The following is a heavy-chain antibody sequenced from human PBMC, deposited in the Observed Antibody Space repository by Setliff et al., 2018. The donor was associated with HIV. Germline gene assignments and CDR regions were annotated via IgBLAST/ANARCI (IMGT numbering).Heavy chain of an antibody. CDR1: GGSITSYY. V-gene: IGHV4-4*07. Sequence: SETLSLTCTVSGGSITSYYWSWIRQPAGKGLEWFGRIYISGSTNYNPSLKSRVTISVDTSKNQFSLKLSSVTAADTAVYYCAGGLHYGLGKFGYWGQGTLVTVSS. CDR2: IYISGST. J-gene: IGHJ4*02. CDR3: AGGLHYGLGKFGY. D-gene: IGHD3-10*01.